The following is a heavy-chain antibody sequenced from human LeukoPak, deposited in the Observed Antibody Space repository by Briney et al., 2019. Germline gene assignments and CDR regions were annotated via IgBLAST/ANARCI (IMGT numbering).Heavy chain of an antibody. CDR3: ASTIFGVVNTFDS. CDR2: TKRDGSEK. CDR1: GFTFSSYW. J-gene: IGHJ4*02. D-gene: IGHD3-3*01. Sequence: QPGGSLRLSCAASGFTFSSYWMSWVRQAPGKGLEWVANTKRDGSEKYYVDSVKGRFTISRDNAKNSLYLQMNSLRAEDTAVYYCASTIFGVVNTFDSWGQGTLVTVSS. V-gene: IGHV3-7*01.